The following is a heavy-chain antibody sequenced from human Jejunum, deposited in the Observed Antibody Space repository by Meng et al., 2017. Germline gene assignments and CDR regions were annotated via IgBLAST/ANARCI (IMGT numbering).Heavy chain of an antibody. CDR2: ISATGNSI. CDR1: GFMFSSYS. D-gene: IGHD2/OR15-2a*01. V-gene: IGHV3-21*06. CDR3: ARDRVSWNIGAFNI. Sequence: GESLKISCVASGFMFSSYSINRVRQAQGKGLEWASFISATGNSIYYADSVRGRFTIYRDNSKNTLYLQINSLRAEDTAVYYCARDRVSWNIGAFNIWGQGTVVTVSS. J-gene: IGHJ3*02.